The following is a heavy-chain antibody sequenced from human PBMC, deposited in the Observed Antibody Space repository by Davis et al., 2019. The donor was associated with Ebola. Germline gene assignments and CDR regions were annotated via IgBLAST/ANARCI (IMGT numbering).Heavy chain of an antibody. Sequence: GESLKISCTASGFTFGDYAISWFRQAPGKGLEWVGFIRSKAYGGTIECAASVKGRFTISRDDSKSIAYLQMNSLKSEDTAVYYCTREEGGGSDYWGQGTLVTVSS. J-gene: IGHJ4*02. CDR2: IRSKAYGGTI. D-gene: IGHD1-26*01. V-gene: IGHV3-49*03. CDR3: TREEGGGSDY. CDR1: GFTFGDYA.